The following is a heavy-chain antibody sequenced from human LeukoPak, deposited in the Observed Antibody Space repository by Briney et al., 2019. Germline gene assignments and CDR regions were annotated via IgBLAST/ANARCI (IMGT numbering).Heavy chain of an antibody. CDR3: AKDLFYCSSISCYYYYYYMDV. D-gene: IGHD2-2*01. V-gene: IGHV3-30*02. Sequence: GGSLRLSCAASGFTFSSYGMHWVRQAPGKGLEWVAFIRYDGSNKYYADSVKGRFTISRDNSKNTLYLQMNSLRAEDTAVYYCAKDLFYCSSISCYYYYYYMDVWGKGTTVTVSS. J-gene: IGHJ6*03. CDR2: IRYDGSNK. CDR1: GFTFSSYG.